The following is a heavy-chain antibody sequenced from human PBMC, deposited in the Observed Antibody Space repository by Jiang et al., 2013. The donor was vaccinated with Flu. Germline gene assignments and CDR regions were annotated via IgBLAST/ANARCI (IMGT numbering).Heavy chain of an antibody. V-gene: IGHV3-30-3*01. D-gene: IGHD4-17*01. CDR1: GFTFSSYA. CDR2: ISYDGSNK. CDR3: ARDFGRYGDYGFDI. Sequence: VQLVESGGGVVQPGRSLRLSCAASGFTFSSYAMHWVRQAPGKGLEWVAVISYDGSNKYYADSVKGRFTISRDNSKNTLYLQMNSLRAEDTAVYYCARDFGRYGDYGFDIWGQGTMVTVSS. J-gene: IGHJ3*02.